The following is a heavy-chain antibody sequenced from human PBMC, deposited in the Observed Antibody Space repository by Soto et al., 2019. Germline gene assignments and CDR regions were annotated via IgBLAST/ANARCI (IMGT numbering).Heavy chain of an antibody. CDR3: AKTAVAGTGMDV. Sequence: PGGSLRLSCAASGFTFSSYVMHWVRQAPGKGLEWVAVISYDGSNKYYADSVKGRFTISRDNSKNTLYLQMNSLRAEDTAVYYCAKTAVAGTGMDVWGQGTTVTVSS. CDR1: GFTFSSYV. V-gene: IGHV3-30*18. D-gene: IGHD6-19*01. J-gene: IGHJ6*02. CDR2: ISYDGSNK.